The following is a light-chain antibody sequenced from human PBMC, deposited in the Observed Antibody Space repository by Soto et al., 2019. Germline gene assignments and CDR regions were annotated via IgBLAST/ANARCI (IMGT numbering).Light chain of an antibody. CDR3: SSHTASTTRI. Sequence: QSVLTQPASVSGSPGQSLTISCTGTSSDVGGYNHVSWYQHHPGKAPKRIIYEVTKRPTGVSNRFSGSKSGDTASLTISGLQAKDEADYYCSSHTASTTRIFGTGTKLTVL. J-gene: IGLJ1*01. CDR1: SSDVGGYNH. CDR2: EVT. V-gene: IGLV2-14*01.